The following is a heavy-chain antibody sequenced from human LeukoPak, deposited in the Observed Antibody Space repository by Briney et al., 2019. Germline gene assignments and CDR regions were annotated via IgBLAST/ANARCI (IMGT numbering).Heavy chain of an antibody. J-gene: IGHJ6*02. CDR2: IYTSGST. CDR1: GGSISSGSYY. Sequence: SQTLSLTCTVSGGSISSGSYYWSWIRQPAGKGLEWIGRIYTSGSTNYNPSLKSRVTISVDTSKNQFSLKLSSVTAADTAVYYCARDRAVVPAAISGNYYYYYGMDVWGQGTTVTVSS. D-gene: IGHD2-2*02. CDR3: ARDRAVVPAAISGNYYYYYGMDV. V-gene: IGHV4-61*02.